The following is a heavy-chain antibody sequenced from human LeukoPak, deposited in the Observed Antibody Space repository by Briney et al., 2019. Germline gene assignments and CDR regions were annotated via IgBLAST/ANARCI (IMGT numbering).Heavy chain of an antibody. Sequence: SETLSLTCAVYGGSFSANYWSWIRQPPGKGLEWIGEINHSGSTNYNPSLKSRVTISVDTSKNQFSLKLSSVTAADTAVYYCARQVKGYNCNYSDYYYMDVWGKGTTVTVSS. V-gene: IGHV4-34*01. J-gene: IGHJ6*03. CDR3: ARQVKGYNCNYSDYYYMDV. CDR2: INHSGST. D-gene: IGHD1-7*01. CDR1: GGSFSANY.